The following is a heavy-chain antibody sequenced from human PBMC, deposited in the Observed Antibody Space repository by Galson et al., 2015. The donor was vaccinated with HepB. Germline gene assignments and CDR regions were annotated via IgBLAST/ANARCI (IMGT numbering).Heavy chain of an antibody. V-gene: IGHV3-11*06. CDR1: GFTFSDYY. D-gene: IGHD1-26*01. Sequence: SLRLSCAASGFTFSDYYVNWIRQAPGKGLEWVSYISSRSSFTNYADSVKGRFTISRDNAKKSLYLQMNSLRAEDTAVYYCARAYSGSYYAAFDIWGQGTMVTVSS. J-gene: IGHJ3*02. CDR3: ARAYSGSYYAAFDI. CDR2: ISSRSSFT.